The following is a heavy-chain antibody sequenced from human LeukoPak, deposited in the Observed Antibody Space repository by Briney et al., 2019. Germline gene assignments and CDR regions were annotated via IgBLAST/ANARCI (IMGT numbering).Heavy chain of an antibody. CDR2: ISTSSSTI. V-gene: IGHV3-48*01. J-gene: IGHJ4*02. CDR1: GFTFSSYS. D-gene: IGHD6-19*01. CDR3: ARDRLTMAGDFDY. Sequence: GGSLRLSCAASGFTFSSYSMNWVRQAPGKGLEWVSYISTSSSTIYYADSVKGRFTISRDNAKNSLYLQMNSLRVEDTAVYYCARDRLTMAGDFDYWGQGTLVTVSS.